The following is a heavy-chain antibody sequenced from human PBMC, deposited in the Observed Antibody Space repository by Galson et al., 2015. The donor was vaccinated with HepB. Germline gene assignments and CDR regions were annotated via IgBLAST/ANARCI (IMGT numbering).Heavy chain of an antibody. V-gene: IGHV3-30*18. D-gene: IGHD4-17*01. CDR2: ISYDGSNK. J-gene: IGHJ4*02. CDR1: GFTFSSYA. CDR3: AKDYGDNGGG. Sequence: SLRLSCAASGFTFSSYAMHWVRQAPGKGLEWVAVISYDGSNKYYTDSVKGRFTISRDNSKNTLYLQMNSLRAEDTAVYYCAKDYGDNGGGWGQGSLVTVSS.